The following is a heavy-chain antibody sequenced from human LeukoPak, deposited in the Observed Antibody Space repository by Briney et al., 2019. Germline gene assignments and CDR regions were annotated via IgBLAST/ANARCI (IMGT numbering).Heavy chain of an antibody. Sequence: WASVKVSCKASGYSFTGYYMHWVRQAPGQGLEWMGWINPNSGGTNYAQKFQGRVTITRDTSASTAYMELSSLRSEDMAVYYCARSEWGSSWYWHGPNDAFDIWGQGTMVTVSS. J-gene: IGHJ3*02. CDR1: GYSFTGYY. CDR3: ARSEWGSSWYWHGPNDAFDI. V-gene: IGHV1-2*02. CDR2: INPNSGGT. D-gene: IGHD6-13*01.